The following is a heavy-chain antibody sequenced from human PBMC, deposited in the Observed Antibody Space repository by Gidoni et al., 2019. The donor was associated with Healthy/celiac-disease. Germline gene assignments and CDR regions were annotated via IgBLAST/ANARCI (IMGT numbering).Heavy chain of an antibody. CDR3: AREGRIAVAGTINWYFDL. Sequence: QVQLQQSGPGLVKPSQTLSLTCAISGDSVSSNSAAWNWIRQSPSRGLEWLGRTYYRSKLYNDYAVSVKSRITINPDTSKNQFSLQLNSVTPEDTAVYYCAREGRIAVAGTINWYFDLWGRGTLVTVSS. J-gene: IGHJ2*01. CDR2: TYYRSKLYN. D-gene: IGHD6-19*01. CDR1: GDSVSSNSAA. V-gene: IGHV6-1*01.